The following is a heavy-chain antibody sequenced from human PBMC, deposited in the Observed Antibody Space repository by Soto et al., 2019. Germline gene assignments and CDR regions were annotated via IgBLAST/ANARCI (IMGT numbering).Heavy chain of an antibody. CDR1: GYTFTSYG. CDR2: IGAYNGNT. CDR3: ARASSYCGGDCYYYYGMDV. J-gene: IGHJ6*02. V-gene: IGHV1-18*01. Sequence: QVQLVQSGAEVKKPGVSMNVSCKASGYTFTSYGITWVRQAPGQGLEWMGGIGAYNGNTNYAQKLQGRVTMTTDTSTSTAYMELRSLRSDDTAVYYCARASSYCGGDCYYYYGMDVWGQGTTVTVSS. D-gene: IGHD2-21*02.